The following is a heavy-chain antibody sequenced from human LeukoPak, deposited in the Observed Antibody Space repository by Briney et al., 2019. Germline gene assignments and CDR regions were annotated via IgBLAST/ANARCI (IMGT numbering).Heavy chain of an antibody. J-gene: IGHJ5*02. CDR1: GGSISSYY. D-gene: IGHD2-2*01. Sequence: SETLSLTCTVSGGSISSYYWSWIRQPPGKGLEWIGSIYYSGSTYYNPSLKSRVTISVDTSKNQFSLKLSSVTAADTAVYYCARRRRCSSTSCYAGGFFPWGQGTLVTVSS. CDR2: IYYSGST. V-gene: IGHV4-59*05. CDR3: ARRRRCSSTSCYAGGFFP.